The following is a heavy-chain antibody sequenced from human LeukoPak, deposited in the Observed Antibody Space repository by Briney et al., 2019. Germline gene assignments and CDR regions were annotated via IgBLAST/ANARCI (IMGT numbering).Heavy chain of an antibody. J-gene: IGHJ4*02. D-gene: IGHD4-11*01. Sequence: PGGSLRLSCAASGFMFSSYWMSWVRQPPGKGLEWIGEINHSGSTNYNPSLKSRVTLSVDTSKNQFSLKLSSVTAADTAVYYCARGRLSNGDFDYWGQGTLVTVSS. CDR2: INHSGST. V-gene: IGHV4-4*02. CDR1: GFMFSSYW. CDR3: ARGRLSNGDFDY.